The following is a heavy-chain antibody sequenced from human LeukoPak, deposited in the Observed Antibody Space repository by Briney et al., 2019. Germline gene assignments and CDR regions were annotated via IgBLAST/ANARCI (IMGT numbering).Heavy chain of an antibody. CDR1: GGTFSSYA. CDR3: ARGGYYDSSGYYFGFAH. CDR2: IIPIFGTA. Sequence: ASVNVSCKASGGTFSSYAISWVRQAPGQGLEWMGGIIPIFGTANYAQKFQGRVTITADESTSTAYMELSSLRSEDTAVYYCARGGYYDSSGYYFGFAHWGQGTLVTVSS. D-gene: IGHD3-22*01. J-gene: IGHJ1*01. V-gene: IGHV1-69*13.